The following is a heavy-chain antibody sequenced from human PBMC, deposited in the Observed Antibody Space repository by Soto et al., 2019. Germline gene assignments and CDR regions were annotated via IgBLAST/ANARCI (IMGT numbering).Heavy chain of an antibody. V-gene: IGHV1-69*13. CDR1: GGTFSSYA. D-gene: IGHD1-26*01. Sequence: SVKVSCKASGGTFSSYAISWVRQAPGQGLEWMGGIIPIFGTANYAQKFQGRVTITADESTSTAYMELSSLRSEDTAVYYCASMVGAIKGYDYWGQGTLVTVSS. CDR2: IIPIFGTA. J-gene: IGHJ4*02. CDR3: ASMVGAIKGYDY.